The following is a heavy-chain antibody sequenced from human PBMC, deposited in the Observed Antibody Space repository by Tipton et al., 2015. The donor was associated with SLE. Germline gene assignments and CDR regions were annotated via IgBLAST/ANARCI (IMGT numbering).Heavy chain of an antibody. V-gene: IGHV3-48*01. CDR1: GFTFSSYS. CDR2: ISSSSSTI. D-gene: IGHD7-27*01. CDR3: AKEPTGDRGVCFDY. Sequence: SLRLSCAASGFTFSSYSMNWVRQAPGKGLEWVSYISSSSSTIYYADSVKGRFTISRDNAKNSLYLQMNSLRAEDTAVYYCAKEPTGDRGVCFDYWGQGTLVTVSS. J-gene: IGHJ4*02.